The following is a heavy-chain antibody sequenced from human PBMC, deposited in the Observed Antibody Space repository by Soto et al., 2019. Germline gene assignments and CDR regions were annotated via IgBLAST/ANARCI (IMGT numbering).Heavy chain of an antibody. CDR2: IYYSGST. CDR3: ARERPDGARLDP. CDR1: GGSISSGDYY. J-gene: IGHJ5*02. V-gene: IGHV4-30-4*01. Sequence: QVQLQESGPGLVKPSQTLSLTCTVSGGSISSGDYYWSWIRQPPGKGLEWIGYIYYSGSTFYNPSLKSRLTISVDTSKNQISLKLSSVTAADTAVYYCARERPDGARLDPWGQGTLVTVSS. D-gene: IGHD6-6*01.